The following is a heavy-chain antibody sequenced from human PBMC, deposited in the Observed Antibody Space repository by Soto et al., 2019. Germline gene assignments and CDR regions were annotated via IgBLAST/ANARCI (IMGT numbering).Heavy chain of an antibody. Sequence: GGSLRLSCAASGFTFSSYSMNWVRQALGKGLEWVSYISSSSTIYYADSVKGRLTISRDNAKNSLYLQMNSLRAEDTAVYYCARDSTPLDVWGQGTTVTVSS. D-gene: IGHD2-15*01. V-gene: IGHV3-48*01. CDR3: ARDSTPLDV. J-gene: IGHJ6*02. CDR2: ISSSSTI. CDR1: GFTFSSYS.